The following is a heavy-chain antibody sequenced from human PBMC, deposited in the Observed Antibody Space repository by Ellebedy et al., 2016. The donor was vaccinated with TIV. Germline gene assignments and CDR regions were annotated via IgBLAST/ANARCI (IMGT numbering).Heavy chain of an antibody. V-gene: IGHV1-8*01. CDR2: MNPYSGDT. CDR3: ARGGPKGENDWIDP. J-gene: IGHJ5*02. D-gene: IGHD1-1*01. CDR1: GYTFTNYA. Sequence: AASVKVSCQASGYTFTNYALNWVRQATGHGLEWMGRMNPYSGDTVYARKFQGRLTMTRNTSIVTAYMELSSLKSEDTAIYYCARGGPKGENDWIDPWGQGTLVTASS.